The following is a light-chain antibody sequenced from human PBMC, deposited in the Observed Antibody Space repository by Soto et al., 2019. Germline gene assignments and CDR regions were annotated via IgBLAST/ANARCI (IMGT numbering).Light chain of an antibody. V-gene: IGKV3-11*01. J-gene: IGKJ5*01. CDR3: QQRSNWSIT. CDR1: QSVSSY. Sequence: EIVLTQSPATLSLSPGERATLSCRASQSVSSYLAWYQQKPGQAPRLLIYDASNRATGIPAGFSGSGSGTDFTLTISSLEPEDFAVYYYQQRSNWSITFGQGTRLEIK. CDR2: DAS.